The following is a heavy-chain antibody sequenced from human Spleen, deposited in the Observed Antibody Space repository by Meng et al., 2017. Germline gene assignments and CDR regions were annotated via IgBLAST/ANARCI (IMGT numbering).Heavy chain of an antibody. CDR3: TTDIGRKGYSSSWYVSG. CDR2: IKSKTDGGTT. V-gene: IGHV3-15*01. Sequence: GGSLRLSCAASGFTVSHNYMSWVRQAPGKGLEWVGRIKSKTDGGTTDYAAPVKGRFTISRDDSKNTLYLQMNSLKTEDTAVYYCTTDIGRKGYSSSWYVSGWGQGTLVTVSS. J-gene: IGHJ4*02. D-gene: IGHD6-13*01. CDR1: GFTVSHNY.